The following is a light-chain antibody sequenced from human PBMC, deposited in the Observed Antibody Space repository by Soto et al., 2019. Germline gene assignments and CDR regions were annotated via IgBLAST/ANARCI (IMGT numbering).Light chain of an antibody. CDR2: DAS. V-gene: IGKV3-20*01. CDR3: QQYGLSPLYT. Sequence: EFVLTQSPGTLSLSPGERATLSWGASQTVRNNYLAWYQQKPGQAPRLLLYDASSSATGIPDSFSGSGSGTDFTLTISGLEPEDFAVYYCQQYGLSPLYTFGQGTKVDIK. J-gene: IGKJ2*01. CDR1: QTVRNNY.